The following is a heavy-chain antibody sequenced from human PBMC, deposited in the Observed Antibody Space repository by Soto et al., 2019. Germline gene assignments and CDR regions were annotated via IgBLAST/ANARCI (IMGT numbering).Heavy chain of an antibody. CDR2: ISYDGSNK. D-gene: IGHD6-19*01. CDR3: AKGRRQWLAFCDY. J-gene: IGHJ4*02. V-gene: IGHV3-30*18. CDR1: GFTFSSYG. Sequence: QVQLVESGGGVVQPGRSLRLSCAASGFTFSSYGMHWVRQAPGKGLEWVAVISYDGSNKYYADSVKGRFTISRDNSKNTLYLQMNSLRAEDTAVYYCAKGRRQWLAFCDYWGQGTLVTVSS.